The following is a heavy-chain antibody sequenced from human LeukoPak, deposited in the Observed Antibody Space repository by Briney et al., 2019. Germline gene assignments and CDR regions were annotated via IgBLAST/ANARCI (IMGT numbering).Heavy chain of an antibody. V-gene: IGHV4-38-2*02. D-gene: IGHD6-13*01. CDR2: IYHSGST. Sequence: SETLSLTCTVFGYSINTGYYWGWIRPPPGKGLEWIGTIYHSGSTYLNPSLKSRITLSVDTPRNQFSLKLSSVTAADTAVYYCARAFGGYSSSWFTSWGQGTLVTVSS. CDR1: GYSINTGYY. CDR3: ARAFGGYSSSWFTS. J-gene: IGHJ5*02.